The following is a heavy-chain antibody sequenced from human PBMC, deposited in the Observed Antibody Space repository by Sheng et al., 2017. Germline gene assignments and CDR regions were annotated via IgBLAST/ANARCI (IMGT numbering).Heavy chain of an antibody. CDR2: ISGTGDST. CDR3: AKAKRTTMVTYYYYYGMDV. Sequence: EVQLVESGGGLVQPGGSLRLSCAASGFTFSSYAMSWVRQAPGNGLEWVSGISGTGDSTYYADSVKGRFTISRDNSKNTLYLQMNSLRAEDTAVYYCAKAKRTTMVTYYYYYGMDVWGQGTTVTVSS. V-gene: IGHV3-23*04. D-gene: IGHD5-18*01. CDR1: GFTFSSYA. J-gene: IGHJ6*02.